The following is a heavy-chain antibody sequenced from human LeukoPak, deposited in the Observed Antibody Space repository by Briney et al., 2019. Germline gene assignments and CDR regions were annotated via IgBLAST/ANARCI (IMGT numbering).Heavy chain of an antibody. CDR1: GFTISSYW. J-gene: IGHJ3*02. CDR2: IKHDGSET. V-gene: IGHV3-7*01. Sequence: GGSLRLSCAASGFTISSYWMSWVRQVPGKGLESVTHIKHDGSETYYVDTVRGRFIISRDNAKNSLYLQMNSLRVEDTAVYHCARGPTDFDASDIWGHGTLVTVSS. CDR3: ARGPTDFDASDI.